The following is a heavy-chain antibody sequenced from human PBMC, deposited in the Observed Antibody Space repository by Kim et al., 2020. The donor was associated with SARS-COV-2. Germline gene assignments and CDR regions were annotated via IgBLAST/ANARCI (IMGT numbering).Heavy chain of an antibody. D-gene: IGHD3-10*01. CDR1: GDSVSSNSAA. V-gene: IGHV6-1*01. CDR3: ARVSFPITMVRGVEDAFDI. J-gene: IGHJ3*02. CDR2: TYYRSKWYN. Sequence: SQTLSLTCAISGDSVSSNSAAWNWIRQSPSRGLEWLGRTYYRSKWYNDYAVSVKSRITINPDTSKNQFSLQLNSVTPEDTAVYYCARVSFPITMVRGVEDAFDIWGQGTMVTVSS.